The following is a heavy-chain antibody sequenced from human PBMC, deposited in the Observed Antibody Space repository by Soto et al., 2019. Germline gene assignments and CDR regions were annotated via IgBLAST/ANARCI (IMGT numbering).Heavy chain of an antibody. Sequence: PGGSLRLSCAASGFTFSSYSMNWVRQAPGKGLEWVANIKEDGSEKYYVDSVRGRFTISRDSAKNSLYLQMDSLRAEDTAVYYCARDFLVGATTDYWGQGTPVTVSS. CDR1: GFTFSSYS. CDR3: ARDFLVGATTDY. CDR2: IKEDGSEK. J-gene: IGHJ4*02. D-gene: IGHD1-26*01. V-gene: IGHV3-7*03.